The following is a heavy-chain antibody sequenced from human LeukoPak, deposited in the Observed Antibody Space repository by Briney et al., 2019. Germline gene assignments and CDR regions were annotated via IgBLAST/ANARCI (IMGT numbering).Heavy chain of an antibody. V-gene: IGHV3-20*04. D-gene: IGHD3-10*01. CDR1: GFTFDDYG. J-gene: IGHJ4*02. CDR2: INWNGGST. Sequence: PGGSLRLSCAASGFTFDDYGMSWVRQAPGKGLEWVSGINWNGGSTGYADSVKGRFTISRDNAKNSLYLQMNSLRAEDTALYYCARAPPYYYGSGSYFPFDYWGQGTLVTVSS. CDR3: ARAPPYYYGSGSYFPFDY.